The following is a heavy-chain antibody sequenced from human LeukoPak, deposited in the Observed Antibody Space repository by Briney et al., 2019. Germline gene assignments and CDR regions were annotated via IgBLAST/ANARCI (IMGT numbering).Heavy chain of an antibody. CDR1: GYTFTSYG. V-gene: IGHV1-18*01. J-gene: IGHJ6*02. Sequence: ASVKVSCKASGYTFTSYGISWVRQAPGQGLGWMGWISAYNGNTNYAQKLQGRVTMTTDTSTSTAYMELRSLRSDDTAVYYCVRISFGVVNYYYGMDVWGQGTTVTVSS. CDR2: ISAYNGNT. CDR3: VRISFGVVNYYYGMDV. D-gene: IGHD3-3*01.